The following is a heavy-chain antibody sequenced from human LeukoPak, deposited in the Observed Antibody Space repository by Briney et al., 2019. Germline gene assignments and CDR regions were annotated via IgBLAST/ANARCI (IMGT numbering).Heavy chain of an antibody. CDR1: GFTFSSYS. J-gene: IGHJ4*02. CDR3: ARDPPPFGVVTDFDY. D-gene: IGHD3-3*01. V-gene: IGHV3-21*01. CDR2: ISSSSSYI. Sequence: PGGSLRLSCAASGFTFSSYSMNWVRQAPGKGLEWVSSISSSSSYIYYADSVKGRFTISRDNAKNSLYLQMNSLRAEDTAVYYCARDPPPFGVVTDFDYWGQGTLVTVSS.